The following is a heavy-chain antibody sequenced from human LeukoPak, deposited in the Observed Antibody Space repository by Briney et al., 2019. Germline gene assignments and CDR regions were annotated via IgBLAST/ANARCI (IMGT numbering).Heavy chain of an antibody. CDR2: IIPIFGTA. CDR3: ATLRGDGYSGYDLYYFDY. D-gene: IGHD5-12*01. J-gene: IGHJ4*02. V-gene: IGHV1-69*05. Sequence: ASVKVSCKASGGTFSSYAISWVRQAPGQGLEWMGGIIPIFGTANYAQKFQGRVTITTGESTSTAYMELSSLRSEDTAVYYCATLRGDGYSGYDLYYFDYWGQGTLVTVSS. CDR1: GGTFSSYA.